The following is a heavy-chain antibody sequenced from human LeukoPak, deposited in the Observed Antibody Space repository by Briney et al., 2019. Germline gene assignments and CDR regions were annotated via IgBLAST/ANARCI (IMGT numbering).Heavy chain of an antibody. CDR2: INPNSGGT. D-gene: IGHD2-2*01. Sequence: ASVKVSCKASGYTFTNYGISWVRQAPGQGLEWMGWINPNSGGTNYAQKFQGRVTMTRDTSISTAYMELSRLRSDDTAVYYCAREDIVVVPAANQGWFDPWGQGTLVTVSS. V-gene: IGHV1-2*02. J-gene: IGHJ5*02. CDR3: AREDIVVVPAANQGWFDP. CDR1: GYTFTNYG.